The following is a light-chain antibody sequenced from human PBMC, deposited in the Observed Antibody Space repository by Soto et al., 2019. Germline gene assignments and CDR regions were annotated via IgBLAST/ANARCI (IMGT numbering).Light chain of an antibody. CDR3: QQRSNWPS. V-gene: IGKV3-11*01. J-gene: IGKJ3*01. CDR2: DAS. Sequence: EIVLTQSPATLSLSPGERATLSCRASQSVSSYLAWYQQKPGQAPRLLIYDASNRATGIPDRFSGSGSGTAFTLTISSLEPEYFAVYYCQQRSNWPSFGPGTKVDIK. CDR1: QSVSSY.